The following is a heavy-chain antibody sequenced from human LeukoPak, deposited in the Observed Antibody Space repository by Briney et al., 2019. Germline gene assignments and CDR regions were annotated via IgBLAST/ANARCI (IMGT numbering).Heavy chain of an antibody. Sequence: GGSLRLSCTASGFTFTTHAMNWARQAPGKGLEWVSVISSRGGSTYYADSVKGRFTISRDNSKSTLYLQMNSLRVEDTAVYYCARDWGSGWYFDYWGQGTQVTVSS. CDR2: ISSRGGST. D-gene: IGHD6-19*01. J-gene: IGHJ4*02. CDR1: GFTFTTHA. V-gene: IGHV3-23*01. CDR3: ARDWGSGWYFDY.